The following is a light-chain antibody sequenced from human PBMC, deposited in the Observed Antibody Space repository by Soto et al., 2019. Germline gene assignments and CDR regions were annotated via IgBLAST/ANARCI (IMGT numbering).Light chain of an antibody. V-gene: IGLV2-8*01. CDR2: EVT. J-gene: IGLJ3*02. Sequence: LTQPPSASGSPGQSVTISCTGTSSDVGDYNYVSWYQQYPGRAPKLMIYEVTKRPSGVPDRFSGSKSGNTASLTVSGLQAEDEVDYYCSSYAASNNFYFVFGGGTKVTVL. CDR3: SSYAASNNFYFV. CDR1: SSDVGDYNY.